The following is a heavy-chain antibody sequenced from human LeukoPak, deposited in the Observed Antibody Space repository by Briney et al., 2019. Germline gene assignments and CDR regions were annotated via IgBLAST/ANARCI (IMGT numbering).Heavy chain of an antibody. CDR1: GFTFATYV. D-gene: IGHD1-1*01. Sequence: GGSLRLSCAASGFTFATYVMTWVRQAPGKGLEWVSSVGGDGRVTNYADSVKGRFTISRDNSKNTIFLQMNSLRVEDTAVYYCAKGISADGYNFERGADYWGQGAQVIVSS. CDR3: AKGISADGYNFERGADY. CDR2: VGGDGRVT. V-gene: IGHV3-23*01. J-gene: IGHJ4*02.